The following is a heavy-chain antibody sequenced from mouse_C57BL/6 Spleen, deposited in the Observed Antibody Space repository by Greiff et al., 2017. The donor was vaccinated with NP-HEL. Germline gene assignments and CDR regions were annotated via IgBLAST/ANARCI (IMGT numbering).Heavy chain of an antibody. Sequence: QVQLQQPGAELVMPGASVKLSCKASGYTFTSYWMHWVKQRPGQGLEWIGEIDPSDSYTNYNQKFKGKSTLTVDKSSSTAYMQLSSLTSEDSAVYYCARYVSRHYYAMDYWGQGTSVTVSS. V-gene: IGHV1-69*01. D-gene: IGHD1-1*01. CDR2: IDPSDSYT. CDR1: GYTFTSYW. J-gene: IGHJ4*01. CDR3: ARYVSRHYYAMDY.